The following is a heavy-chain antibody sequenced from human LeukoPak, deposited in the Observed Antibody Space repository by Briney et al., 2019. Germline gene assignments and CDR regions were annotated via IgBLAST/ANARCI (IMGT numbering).Heavy chain of an antibody. J-gene: IGHJ4*02. Sequence: ASVKVSCKASGYTFTSYYMYWVRQAPGQGLEWMGIINPNRGSTSYAQKFQGRVTMTRDTSISTAYMELSRLRSDDTAVYYCARAFGYSYGQGLYFDYWGQGTLVTVSS. CDR3: ARAFGYSYGQGLYFDY. V-gene: IGHV1-2*02. D-gene: IGHD5-18*01. CDR1: GYTFTSYY. CDR2: INPNRGST.